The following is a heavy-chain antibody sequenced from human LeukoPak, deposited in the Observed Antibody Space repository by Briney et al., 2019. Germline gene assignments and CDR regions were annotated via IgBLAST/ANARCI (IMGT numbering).Heavy chain of an antibody. V-gene: IGHV3-48*04. CDR1: GFTFSSYS. D-gene: IGHD6-13*01. J-gene: IGHJ5*02. CDR3: ARENWVAAAGTDFNWFDP. CDR2: ISSSSSTI. Sequence: PGGSLRLSCAASGFTFSSYSMNWVRQAPGKGLEWVSYISSSSSTIYYADSVEGRFAISRDNAKNSLYLQMNSLRAEDTAVYYCARENWVAAAGTDFNWFDPWGQGTLVTVSS.